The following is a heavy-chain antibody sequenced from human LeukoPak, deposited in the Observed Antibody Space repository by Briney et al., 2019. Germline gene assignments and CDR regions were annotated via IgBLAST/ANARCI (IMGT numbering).Heavy chain of an antibody. J-gene: IGHJ6*03. D-gene: IGHD3-10*01. Sequence: SETLSLTCTVSGGSISSHYWSWIRQPPGKGLEWIGYIYYSGSTNYNPSLKSRVTISVDTSKNQFSLKLSSVTAADTAVYYCAREGAHTIGYYYYYYMDVWGKGATVTVSS. CDR3: AREGAHTIGYYYYYYMDV. CDR2: IYYSGST. V-gene: IGHV4-59*11. CDR1: GGSISSHY.